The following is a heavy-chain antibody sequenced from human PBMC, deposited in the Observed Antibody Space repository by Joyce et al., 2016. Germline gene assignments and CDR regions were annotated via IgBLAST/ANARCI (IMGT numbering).Heavy chain of an antibody. Sequence: QVQLVQSGTEVKKPGASVKVSCKASGYTFTSYGINWVRQAPGQGLECMGWISVYNGDTNYAQKLQGIVTMTTDTSTSTAYMELRSLRSDDSAVYYCARDLGTATTDSWGQGTLVIVSS. CDR2: ISVYNGDT. CDR3: ARDLGTATTDS. V-gene: IGHV1-18*01. D-gene: IGHD1-7*01. J-gene: IGHJ4*02. CDR1: GYTFTSYG.